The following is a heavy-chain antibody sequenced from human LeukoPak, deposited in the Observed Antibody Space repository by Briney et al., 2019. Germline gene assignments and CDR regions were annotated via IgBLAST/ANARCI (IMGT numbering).Heavy chain of an antibody. CDR3: ASRAQSGYYDSSGYPTYRYYFDY. V-gene: IGHV4-34*01. Sequence: SETLSLTCAVYGGSFSGYYWRWIRQPPGKGLEWIGEINHSGSTNYNPSLKSRVTISVDTSKNQFSLKLSSVTAADTAVYYCASRAQSGYYDSSGYPTYRYYFDYWGQGTLVTVSS. D-gene: IGHD3-22*01. J-gene: IGHJ4*02. CDR1: GGSFSGYY. CDR2: INHSGST.